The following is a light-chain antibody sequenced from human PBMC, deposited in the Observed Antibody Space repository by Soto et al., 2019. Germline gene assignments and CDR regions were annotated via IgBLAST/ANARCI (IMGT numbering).Light chain of an antibody. V-gene: IGLV1-44*01. CDR2: SSN. CDR1: SSNIGSNT. Sequence: QSVLTQSPSASGTPGQRVTISCSGNSSNIGSNTVNWYQQLPGTAPKLLIYSSNQRPSGVPDRFSGSRSGTSASLAISGLQSEDEADYYCAAWDDSLSGHVVFGGGTKLTVL. CDR3: AAWDDSLSGHVV. J-gene: IGLJ2*01.